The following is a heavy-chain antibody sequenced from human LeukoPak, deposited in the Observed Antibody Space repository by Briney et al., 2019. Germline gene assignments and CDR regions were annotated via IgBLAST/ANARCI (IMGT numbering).Heavy chain of an antibody. V-gene: IGHV3-53*01. Sequence: PGGSLRLSCAASGFTVSSNYMSWVRQTPGKGLEWVSIIYSAGSTYYADSVRGRFTISRDSSKNTVCLQMNSLRAGDTAVYYCASGGMGARKYYSDPFHYWGQGTLVTVSS. J-gene: IGHJ4*02. D-gene: IGHD3-10*01. CDR1: GFTVSSNY. CDR2: IYSAGST. CDR3: ASGGMGARKYYSDPFHY.